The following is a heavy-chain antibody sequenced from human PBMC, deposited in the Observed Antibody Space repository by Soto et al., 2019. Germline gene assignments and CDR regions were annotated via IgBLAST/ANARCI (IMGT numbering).Heavy chain of an antibody. D-gene: IGHD1-26*01. CDR3: ATQEVGGSYVYTFDP. CDR1: GGSISSSSYY. CDR2: IYYSGST. Sequence: QLQLQESGPGLVKPSETLSLTCTVSGGSISSSSYYWGWIRQPPGKGLEWIGSIYYSGSTYYNPSLKCRVTISVDTSKTRFSLKLSSVTAAGTAVYYCATQEVGGSYVYTFDPWGQGTLVTVSS. V-gene: IGHV4-39*02. J-gene: IGHJ5*02.